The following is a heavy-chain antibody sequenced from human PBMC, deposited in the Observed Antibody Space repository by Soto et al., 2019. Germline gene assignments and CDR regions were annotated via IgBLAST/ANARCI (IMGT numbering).Heavy chain of an antibody. CDR1: GGTFSSYA. J-gene: IGHJ6*02. Sequence: QVPLVQSGAEVKKPGSSVKVSCKASGGTFSSYAISWVRQAPGQGLEWMGGIIPIFGTANYAQKFQGRVTITADKSTSTAYMELSSLRSEDTAVYYCARRYCSSTSCSPQFYYYYGMDVWGQGTTVTVSS. V-gene: IGHV1-69*06. CDR3: ARRYCSSTSCSPQFYYYYGMDV. D-gene: IGHD2-2*01. CDR2: IIPIFGTA.